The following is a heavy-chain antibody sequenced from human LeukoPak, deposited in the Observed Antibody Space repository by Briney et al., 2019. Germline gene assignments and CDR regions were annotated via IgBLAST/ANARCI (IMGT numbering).Heavy chain of an antibody. J-gene: IGHJ1*01. CDR3: ARDVAAAGVEYFQH. V-gene: IGHV3-30*03. D-gene: IGHD6-13*01. CDR1: GFTFSTYG. Sequence: QPGGSLRLSCAASGFTFSTYGMHWVRQAPGKGLEWVAVISYDGSNKYYADSVKGRFTISRDNSKNTLYLQMNSLRAEDTAVYYCARDVAAAGVEYFQHWGQGTLVTVSS. CDR2: ISYDGSNK.